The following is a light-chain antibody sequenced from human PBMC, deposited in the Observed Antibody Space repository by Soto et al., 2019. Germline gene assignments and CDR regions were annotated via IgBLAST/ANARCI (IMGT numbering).Light chain of an antibody. V-gene: IGKV3-15*01. CDR3: QQYNNWPPDT. CDR1: QSVNNN. Sequence: EIILTQSPASLSVSPGERATLSCRACQSVNNNLAWYQQKRGQAPRLLIYGASTRATGIPGRFRGSGSGTEFTLTITSLQSEDFAVYFCQQYNNWPPDTFGQGTKLEIK. CDR2: GAS. J-gene: IGKJ2*01.